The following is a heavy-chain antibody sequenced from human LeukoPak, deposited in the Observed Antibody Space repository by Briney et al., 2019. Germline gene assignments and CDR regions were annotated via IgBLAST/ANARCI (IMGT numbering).Heavy chain of an antibody. V-gene: IGHV3-48*03. J-gene: IGHJ4*02. CDR2: ISSSGTTI. D-gene: IGHD3-22*01. CDR3: ARDDYDSSTPYFFDY. CDR1: GFTFSRYE. Sequence: GGSLRLSCAASGFTFSRYEMNWVRQAPGKGLEWVSYISSSGTTIYYADSVKGRFTISRGNAQNSLFLQMNSLRAEDTAVYYCARDDYDSSTPYFFDYWGQGTLVTVSS.